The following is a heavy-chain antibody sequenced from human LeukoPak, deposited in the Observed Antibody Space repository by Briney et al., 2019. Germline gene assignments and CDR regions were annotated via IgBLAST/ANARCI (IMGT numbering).Heavy chain of an antibody. Sequence: GGSLRLSCAASGFTFSNAWMSWVRQAPGKGLEWIGRIKRKTDGCTTDYAAPVKGRFTISRDDSKNTLYLQMNSLKTEDTAVYYCAKVSHSSGWYPDTYFDYWGQGTLVTVSS. J-gene: IGHJ4*02. CDR1: GFTFSNAW. CDR3: AKVSHSSGWYPDTYFDY. CDR2: IKRKTDGCTT. V-gene: IGHV3-15*01. D-gene: IGHD6-19*01.